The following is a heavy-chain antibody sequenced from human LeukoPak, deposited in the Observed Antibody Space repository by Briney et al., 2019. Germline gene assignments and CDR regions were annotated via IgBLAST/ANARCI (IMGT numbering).Heavy chain of an antibody. J-gene: IGHJ4*01. CDR1: GYSFTSYW. CDR3: ARQPAMGRAGDY. D-gene: IGHD2-2*01. V-gene: IGHV5-51*01. Sequence: GESLNISCKASGYSFTSYWIGWVRQMPGKGLEWMGIIDPSDSETRYTPSFQGQVTISVDKSLTTADLQWNSLKASDTAMYYCARQPAMGRAGDYWGQGTLATVSS. CDR2: IDPSDSET.